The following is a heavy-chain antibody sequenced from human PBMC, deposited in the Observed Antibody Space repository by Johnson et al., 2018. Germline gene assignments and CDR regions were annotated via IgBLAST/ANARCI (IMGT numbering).Heavy chain of an antibody. J-gene: IGHJ6*02. CDR2: INPSSGST. D-gene: IGHD1-1*01. Sequence: QVQLVESGAEVKKPGASVKVSCKTSEYTFTNYHIHWVRQAPGQGLEWMGIINPSSGSTTYAQKFQGRVTRTRDTSTGTVYMEVNSLRPEETAVYYCAKASQSRNWYHYGLDVWGQGTTVTVSS. V-gene: IGHV1-46*01. CDR1: EYTFTNYH. CDR3: AKASQSRNWYHYGLDV.